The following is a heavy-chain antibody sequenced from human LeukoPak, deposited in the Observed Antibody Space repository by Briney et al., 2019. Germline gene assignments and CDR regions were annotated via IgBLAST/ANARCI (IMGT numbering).Heavy chain of an antibody. CDR3: ARHTTTGEGYFDY. V-gene: IGHV4-59*08. D-gene: IGHD7-27*01. CDR2: IYYSGST. Sequence: SQTLSLTCTVSGGSISSYYWSWIRQPPGKGLEWIGYIYYSGSTDYNPSLKSRVTISVDTSKNQFSLKLSSVTAADTAVYYCARHTTTGEGYFDYWGQGTLVTVSS. CDR1: GGSISSYY. J-gene: IGHJ4*02.